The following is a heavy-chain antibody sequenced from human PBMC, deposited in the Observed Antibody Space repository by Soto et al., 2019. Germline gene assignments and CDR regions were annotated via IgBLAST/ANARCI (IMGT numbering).Heavy chain of an antibody. CDR1: GYRFTSYW. V-gene: IGHV5-51*01. CDR2: IYPGDSGT. J-gene: IGHJ4*02. D-gene: IGHD5-12*01. Sequence: GESLKISCKGFGYRFTSYWIGWVRQIPGKGLEWMGIIYPGDSGTRYSPSFQGQVTISADKSISTAYLQWSSLKASDTAMYYCARSEYSGYTDYWGQGTLVTVSS. CDR3: ARSEYSGYTDY.